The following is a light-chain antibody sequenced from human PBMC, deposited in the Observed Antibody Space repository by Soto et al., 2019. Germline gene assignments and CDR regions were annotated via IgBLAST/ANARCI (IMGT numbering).Light chain of an antibody. J-gene: IGLJ1*01. V-gene: IGLV2-23*02. CDR1: SRDIGTSNL. CDR3: YSCRGISTSLFV. CDR2: EVT. Sequence: QSALTQPASVSGSPGQSITISCTGTSRDIGTSNLVSWYQQYPGKAPKLMIYEVTKRPSGISYRFSGSKSGNTASLTISGLQSEDEADYYCYSCRGISTSLFVFGTGTKLTVL.